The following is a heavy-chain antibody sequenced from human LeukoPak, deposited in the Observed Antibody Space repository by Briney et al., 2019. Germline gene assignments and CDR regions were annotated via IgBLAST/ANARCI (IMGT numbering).Heavy chain of an antibody. D-gene: IGHD3-3*01. Sequence: PGGSLRLSCAASGFTFSSYSMNWVRQAPGKGLEWVSYISSSSSTIYYADSVKGRFTISRDNSKNTLYLQMNSLRAEDTAVYYCARGPPPWGIFGVVIISYFDYWGQGTLVTVSS. CDR2: ISSSSSTI. V-gene: IGHV3-48*01. CDR3: ARGPPPWGIFGVVIISYFDY. CDR1: GFTFSSYS. J-gene: IGHJ4*02.